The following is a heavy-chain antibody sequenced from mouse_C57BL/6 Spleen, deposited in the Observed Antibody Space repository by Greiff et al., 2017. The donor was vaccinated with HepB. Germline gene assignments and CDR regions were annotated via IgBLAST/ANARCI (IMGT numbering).Heavy chain of an antibody. CDR2: IDPSDSYT. CDR1: GYTFTSYW. CDR3: ARRDGNYEAWFAY. V-gene: IGHV1-50*01. J-gene: IGHJ3*01. D-gene: IGHD2-1*01. Sequence: QVHVKQPGAELVKPGASVKLSCKASGYTFTSYWMQWVKQRPGQGLEWIGEIDPSDSYTNYNQKFKGKATLTVDTSSSTAYMQLSSLTSEDSAVYYCARRDGNYEAWFAYWGQGTLVTVSA.